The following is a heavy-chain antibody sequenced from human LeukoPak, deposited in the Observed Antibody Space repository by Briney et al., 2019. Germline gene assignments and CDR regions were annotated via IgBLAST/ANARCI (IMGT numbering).Heavy chain of an antibody. CDR3: AKDRYCSGGRCYSPFDY. J-gene: IGHJ4*02. CDR2: ISGDGGST. D-gene: IGHD2-15*01. CDR1: GFTFSSYA. Sequence: PGGSLRLSCAASGFTFSSYAMSWVRQAPGKGLEWVSLISGDGGSTYYAGSVKGRFTISRDNSKNSLFLQMNSLRTEDTALYYCAKDRYCSGGRCYSPFDYWGQGTLVTVSS. V-gene: IGHV3-43*02.